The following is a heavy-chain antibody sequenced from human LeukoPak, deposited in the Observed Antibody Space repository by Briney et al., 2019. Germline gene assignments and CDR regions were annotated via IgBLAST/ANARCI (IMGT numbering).Heavy chain of an antibody. CDR1: GGSISSYY. CDR2: IYYSGST. CDR3: ASYSDYDWYFDL. D-gene: IGHD4-11*01. Sequence: PSETLSLTCTVSGGSISSYYWSWIRQPPGKGLEWIGYIYYSGSTNYNPSLKSRVTISVDTSKNQFSLKLSSVTAADTAVYYCASYSDYDWYFDLWGRGTLVTVSS. J-gene: IGHJ2*01. V-gene: IGHV4-59*01.